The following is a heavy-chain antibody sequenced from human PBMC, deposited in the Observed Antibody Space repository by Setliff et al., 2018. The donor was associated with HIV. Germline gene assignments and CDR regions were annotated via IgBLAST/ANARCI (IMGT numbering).Heavy chain of an antibody. Sequence: PGGSLRLSCAASGFTFGNYWMHWVRQAPGKGPVDISHINTDGSDTNYAASVKGRFTISRDNSKNTLYLQMNSLRAEDTAVYYCAKEGYDILTGYYEGRGGMDVWGQGTTVTVSS. CDR3: AKEGYDILTGYYEGRGGMDV. D-gene: IGHD3-9*01. CDR1: GFTFGNYW. CDR2: INTDGSDT. V-gene: IGHV3-74*01. J-gene: IGHJ6*02.